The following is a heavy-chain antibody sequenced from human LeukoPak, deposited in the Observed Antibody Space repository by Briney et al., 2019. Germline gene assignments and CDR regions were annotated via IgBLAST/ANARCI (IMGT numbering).Heavy chain of an antibody. J-gene: IGHJ4*02. Sequence: GALRLSCAASGFTFSSYSMNWVRQAPGKGLEWASYISISTSTIYYADSVKGRFTISRDNAENSLYLQMNSLRAEDTAVYYCARTDFWSGYNLDYWGQGTLVTVSS. CDR3: ARTDFWSGYNLDY. V-gene: IGHV3-48*01. CDR1: GFTFSSYS. D-gene: IGHD3-3*01. CDR2: ISISTSTI.